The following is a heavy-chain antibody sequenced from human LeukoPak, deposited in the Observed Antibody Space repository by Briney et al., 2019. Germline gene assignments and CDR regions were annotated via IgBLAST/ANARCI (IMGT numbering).Heavy chain of an antibody. V-gene: IGHV4-38-2*01. Sequence: SETLSLTCAVSGYSISSGYYWGWIRQPPGKGLEWIGSIYHSGSTYYNPSLKSRVTISVDSSKNQFSLKLSSVTAADTAVYYCAGYPTVVVVPAAITGDAFDIWGQGTMVTVSS. CDR3: AGYPTVVVVPAAITGDAFDI. D-gene: IGHD2-2*02. CDR1: GYSISSGYY. J-gene: IGHJ3*02. CDR2: IYHSGST.